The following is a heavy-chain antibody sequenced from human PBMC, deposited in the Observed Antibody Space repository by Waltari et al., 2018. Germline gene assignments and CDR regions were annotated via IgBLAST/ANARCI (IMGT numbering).Heavy chain of an antibody. D-gene: IGHD1-1*01. J-gene: IGHJ4*02. CDR1: GFTLSNYW. CDR3: VRVDNNGLEPFDY. CDR2: INGDGSRM. V-gene: IGHV3-74*01. Sequence: EVQLVESGGDLVQPGGSLSLSCAASGFTLSNYWIHWVRQAPGKGLVWVSCINGDGSRMTYADSLKGRFTLSRDNAKSTVYLQMSSLRAEDTALYYCVRVDNNGLEPFDYWGQGTLVTVSS.